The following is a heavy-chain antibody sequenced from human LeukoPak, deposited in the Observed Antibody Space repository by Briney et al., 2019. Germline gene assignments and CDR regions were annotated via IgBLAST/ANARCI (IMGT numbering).Heavy chain of an antibody. J-gene: IGHJ6*02. V-gene: IGHV5-51*01. CDR1: GYSFTSYW. Sequence: GESLKISCKGSGYSFTSYWIGWVRPMPGKGLGWMGIIYPGDSDTRYSPSFQGQVTISADKSISTAYLQWSSLKASDTAMYYCARHPVGPPYGMDVWGQGTTVTVSS. CDR2: IYPGDSDT. CDR3: ARHPVGPPYGMDV. D-gene: IGHD3/OR15-3a*01.